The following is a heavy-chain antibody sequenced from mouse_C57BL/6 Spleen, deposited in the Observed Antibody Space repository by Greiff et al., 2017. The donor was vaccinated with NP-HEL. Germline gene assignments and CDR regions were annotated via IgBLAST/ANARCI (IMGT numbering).Heavy chain of an antibody. V-gene: IGHV5-4*03. D-gene: IGHD2-13*01. CDR1: GFTFSSYA. CDR2: ISDGGSYT. J-gene: IGHJ4*01. Sequence: EVKLMESGGGLVKPGGSLKLSCAASGFTFSSYAMSWVRQTPGKRLEWVATISDGGSYTYYPDNVKGRFTISRDNAKNNLYLQMSHLKSEDTAMYYCARGLLRNAMDYWGQGTSVTVSS. CDR3: ARGLLRNAMDY.